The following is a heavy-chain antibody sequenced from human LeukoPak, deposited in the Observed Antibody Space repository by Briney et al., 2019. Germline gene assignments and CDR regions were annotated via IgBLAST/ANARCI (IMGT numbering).Heavy chain of an antibody. CDR2: IIPIFGTA. CDR3: ARGTWIQLWFEENWFDP. Sequence: ASVTVSCKASGGTFSSYAISWVRQAPGQGLEWMGRIIPIFGTANYAQKFQGRVTITRNTSISTAYMELSSLRSEDTAVYYCARGTWIQLWFEENWFDPWGQGTLVTVSS. D-gene: IGHD5-18*01. J-gene: IGHJ5*02. V-gene: IGHV1-69*05. CDR1: GGTFSSYA.